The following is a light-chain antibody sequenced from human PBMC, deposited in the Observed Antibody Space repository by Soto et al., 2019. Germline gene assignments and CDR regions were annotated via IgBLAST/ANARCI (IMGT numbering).Light chain of an antibody. CDR2: HVT. J-gene: IGLJ2*01. CDR1: RSDIGHYDY. CDR3: CSYASSSTVV. Sequence: QSALTQPASVSGSPGQSITISCTGTRSDIGHYDYFSWYQQHPGKAPKLIIYHVTYRPSGVSNGYSGSKSGNSASLTISGLQADDEADYYCCSYASSSTVVFGGGTKVTVL. V-gene: IGLV2-14*03.